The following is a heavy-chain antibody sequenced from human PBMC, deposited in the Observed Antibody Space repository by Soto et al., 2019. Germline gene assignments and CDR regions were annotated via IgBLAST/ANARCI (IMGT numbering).Heavy chain of an antibody. CDR1: GASVTNYY. Sequence: QVQLHQSGPGLVKPSETLSLTCSVSGASVTNYYWSWIRQSPGKGLEWIGYISYGGTTNFNSSLKGRVTVSVDMSKNQFSLTLHSVTAADTAVYYCAMYYGHGQDYWGQGTLVTVSS. CDR3: AMYYGHGQDY. D-gene: IGHD3-10*01. J-gene: IGHJ4*02. V-gene: IGHV4-59*02. CDR2: ISYGGTT.